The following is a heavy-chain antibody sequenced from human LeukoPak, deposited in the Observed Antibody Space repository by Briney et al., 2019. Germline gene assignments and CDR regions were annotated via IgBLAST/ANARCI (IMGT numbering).Heavy chain of an antibody. J-gene: IGHJ4*02. V-gene: IGHV6-1*01. Sequence: SQTLSLTCALSGDSVSSSSASWDWIRQSPSRGLEWLGRTYYRSKWYNDYAVSVKSRITINSDTSKNQFSLQLNSVAPEDTAVYCCARDLPPGLYSSGWYLDYWGQGTPVTVSS. CDR1: GDSVSSSSAS. CDR2: TYYRSKWYN. D-gene: IGHD6-19*01. CDR3: ARDLPPGLYSSGWYLDY.